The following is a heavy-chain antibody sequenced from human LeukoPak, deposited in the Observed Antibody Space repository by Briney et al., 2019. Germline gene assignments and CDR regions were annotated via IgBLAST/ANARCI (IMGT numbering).Heavy chain of an antibody. CDR2: IIPIFGTA. CDR1: GGTFSSYA. D-gene: IGHD1-26*01. Sequence: ASVKVSCKASGGTFSSYAISWVRQAPGQGLEWMGGIIPIFGTANYAQKFQGRVTMTRNTSISTAYMELSSLRSEDTAVYYCARVSGSYYESDYWGQGTLVTVSS. J-gene: IGHJ4*02. CDR3: ARVSGSYYESDY. V-gene: IGHV1-69*05.